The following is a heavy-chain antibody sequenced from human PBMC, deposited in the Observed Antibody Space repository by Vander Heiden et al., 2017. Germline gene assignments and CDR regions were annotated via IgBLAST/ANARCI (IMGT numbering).Heavy chain of an antibody. CDR1: GFTFTSNA. J-gene: IGHJ5*02. CDR3: AKDLSWVVSVRSNWFDP. Sequence: EVQLLESGGGLVQPGGSLRLSCAASGFTFTSNAMSWVRQAPGKGLEWVSAISGSGGTTFYADSVKGRFTISRDNSKNTLYLQMNSLRAEDTAIYYCAKDLSWVVSVRSNWFDPWGQGTLVTVSS. V-gene: IGHV3-23*01. D-gene: IGHD1-26*01. CDR2: ISGSGGTT.